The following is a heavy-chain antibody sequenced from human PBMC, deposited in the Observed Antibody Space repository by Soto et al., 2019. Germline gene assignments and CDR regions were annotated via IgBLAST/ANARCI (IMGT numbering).Heavy chain of an antibody. CDR3: ARDLTSVSRS. Sequence: QVQMVQSGAEVKKPGSSARVSCKVSGGTFSRHSISWVRQAPGQGLEWMGGIIPIFDATQYAQKFQGRLTMTADEPTTKFHMDHSCLRPADTAIYYCARDLTSVSRSWGQGTLDTVS. D-gene: IGHD2-2*01. J-gene: IGHJ4*02. V-gene: IGHV1-69*01. CDR1: GGTFSRHS. CDR2: IIPIFDAT.